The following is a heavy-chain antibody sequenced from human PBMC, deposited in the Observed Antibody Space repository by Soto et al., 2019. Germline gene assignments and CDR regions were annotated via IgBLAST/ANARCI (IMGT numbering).Heavy chain of an antibody. CDR1: GESISSGGYY. CDR2: IYDSESA. J-gene: IGHJ4*02. CDR3: ARASSSSSAADY. D-gene: IGHD6-6*01. Sequence: QVQLQESGPGLVKASQTLSLICSVSGESISSGGYYWSWIRHHPGKGLEWIGYIYDSESAYYNPSLKSRVTISMDTYKNHFAMKLSSVTAADTAVYYCARASSSSSAADYWGQGTLITVSS. V-gene: IGHV4-31*03.